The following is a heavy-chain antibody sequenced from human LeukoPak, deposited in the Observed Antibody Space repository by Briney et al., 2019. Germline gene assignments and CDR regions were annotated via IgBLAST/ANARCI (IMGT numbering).Heavy chain of an antibody. V-gene: IGHV3-30*19. CDR2: ISYDGSNK. Sequence: GGSLRLSCAASAFTFSSYGMHWVRQAPGKWLEWVAVISYDGSNKYYADSVKGRFTISRDNSKNTLYLQMNSLRAEDTAVYYCARTLEMATITGDAFDIWGQGTMVTVSS. CDR3: ARTLEMATITGDAFDI. D-gene: IGHD5-24*01. J-gene: IGHJ3*02. CDR1: AFTFSSYG.